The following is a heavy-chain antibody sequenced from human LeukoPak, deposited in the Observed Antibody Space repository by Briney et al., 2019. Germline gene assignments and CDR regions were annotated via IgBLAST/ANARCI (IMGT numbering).Heavy chain of an antibody. CDR3: AKDDRGHEAPFDY. J-gene: IGHJ4*02. CDR2: ISYDGTNK. V-gene: IGHV3-30*18. CDR1: GFTFSNYD. Sequence: GGSLRLSCAASGFTFSNYDMHWVRQAPGKGLEWVAVISYDGTNKYYADSVKGRFTISRDNSKNTLHLQMNSLRAEDTAVYYCAKDDRGHEAPFDYWGQGTLVTVSS.